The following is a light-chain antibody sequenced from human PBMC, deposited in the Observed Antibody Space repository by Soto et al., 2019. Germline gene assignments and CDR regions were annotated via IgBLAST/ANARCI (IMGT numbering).Light chain of an antibody. J-gene: IGKJ1*01. Sequence: EIVLTQSPDTLSLSPGERATLSCRASQSVSSSNLAWYQQKPGQAPRLLIYGASSRATGIPDRFSGSGSGTDFTLTISRLEPEDFALYYCQQYGRSPSTFGQGTRWIS. CDR3: QQYGRSPST. V-gene: IGKV3-20*01. CDR1: QSVSSSN. CDR2: GAS.